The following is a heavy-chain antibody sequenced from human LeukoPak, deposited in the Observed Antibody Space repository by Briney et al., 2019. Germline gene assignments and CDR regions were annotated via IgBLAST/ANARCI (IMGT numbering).Heavy chain of an antibody. D-gene: IGHD6-19*01. CDR3: ARTMYSSGWYDDY. Sequence: SETLSLTCAVSDPSISNNWWSWVRQSPGKGLEWIGEIFHRGSPNYNPSLKSRVTISIDTSKNQLCLNVNSVTAADTAVYYCARTMYSSGWYDDYWGQGTLVTVSS. CDR1: DPSISNNW. CDR2: IFHRGSP. J-gene: IGHJ4*02. V-gene: IGHV4-4*02.